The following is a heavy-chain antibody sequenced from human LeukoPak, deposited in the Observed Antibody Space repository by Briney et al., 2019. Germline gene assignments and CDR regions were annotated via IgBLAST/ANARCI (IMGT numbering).Heavy chain of an antibody. J-gene: IGHJ4*01. V-gene: IGHV4-61*02. CDR2: IYTGGST. D-gene: IGHD6-25*01. Sequence: SETLCLTWTVSGGSISSGSYYWSWIRQPAGKGLEWIGRIYTGGSTNYNPSLKSRVTISVDMSKNQFSLKLSSVTAADTAVYYCAKSGGYGLIDYWGQGTLVTVSS. CDR1: GGSISSGSYY. CDR3: AKSGGYGLIDY.